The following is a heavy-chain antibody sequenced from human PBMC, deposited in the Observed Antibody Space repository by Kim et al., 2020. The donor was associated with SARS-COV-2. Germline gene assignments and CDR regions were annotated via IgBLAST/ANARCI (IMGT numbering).Heavy chain of an antibody. J-gene: IGHJ4*02. D-gene: IGHD4-17*01. V-gene: IGHV4-39*01. Sequence: YYNPSLKSRVTISVDTSKNQFSLKLSSVTAADTAVYYCAIPYGDYATFDYWGQGTLVTVSS. CDR3: AIPYGDYATFDY.